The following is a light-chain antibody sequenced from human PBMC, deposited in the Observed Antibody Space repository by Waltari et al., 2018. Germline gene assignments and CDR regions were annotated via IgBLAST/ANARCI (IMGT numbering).Light chain of an antibody. V-gene: IGLV1-44*01. CDR1: SSNIGGNT. Sequence: QSVLTQPPSASGTPGQRVTISCSGSSSNIGGNTVNWYQQFPGAAPKLLIYNNNQRPSGVPDRFSGSKSGTSASLAISSLQSEDEAHYYCAAWDDSLNAVVFGGGTKLTVL. J-gene: IGLJ2*01. CDR2: NNN. CDR3: AAWDDSLNAVV.